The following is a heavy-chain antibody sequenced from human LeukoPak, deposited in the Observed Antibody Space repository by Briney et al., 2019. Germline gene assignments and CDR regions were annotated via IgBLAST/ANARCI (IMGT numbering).Heavy chain of an antibody. Sequence: SVNVSCTASGGTFSSYAISWVRQAPGQGLEWMGGIIPIFGTANYAQKFQGRVTITADESTSTAYMELSSLRSEDTAVYYCARDRDGYNRYYFDYWGQGTLVTVSS. V-gene: IGHV1-69*01. D-gene: IGHD5-24*01. CDR2: IIPIFGTA. CDR3: ARDRDGYNRYYFDY. J-gene: IGHJ4*02. CDR1: GGTFSSYA.